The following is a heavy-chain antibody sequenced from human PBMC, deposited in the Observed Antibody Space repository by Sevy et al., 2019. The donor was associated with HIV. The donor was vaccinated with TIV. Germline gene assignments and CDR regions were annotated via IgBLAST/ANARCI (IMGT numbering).Heavy chain of an antibody. CDR3: AKVGINWFDP. J-gene: IGHJ5*02. D-gene: IGHD7-27*01. V-gene: IGHV3-23*01. CDR1: GFSFSSYG. Sequence: GGYLRLSCAASGFSFSSYGMSWVRQAPGKGLEWVSAISGSGGGTYYADSMKGRFTISRDNNKNTLYLQMNCLRAEDTAVYYCAKVGINWFDPWGQGTLVTVSS. CDR2: ISGSGGGT.